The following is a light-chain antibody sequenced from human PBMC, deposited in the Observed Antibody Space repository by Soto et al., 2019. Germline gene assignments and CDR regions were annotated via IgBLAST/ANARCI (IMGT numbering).Light chain of an antibody. CDR1: VLAKKY. J-gene: IGLJ2*01. CDR3: YSAADNNLV. CDR2: KDS. V-gene: IGLV3-27*01. Sequence: SYELTQPSSVSVSPGQKARITCSGDVLAKKYTRWFQQKPGQAPVLVIYKDSERPSGIPERFSGSSSGTTVTLTISGAQVEDEADYYCYSAADNNLVFGGGTKLTVL.